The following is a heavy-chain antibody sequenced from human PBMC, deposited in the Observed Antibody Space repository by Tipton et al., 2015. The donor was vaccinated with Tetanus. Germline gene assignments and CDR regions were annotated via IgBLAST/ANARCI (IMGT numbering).Heavy chain of an antibody. Sequence: GLVKPSQTLSVTCVISGDRLSSDNAAWYWIRQSPSRGLEWLGRTYYRSKWSNDYAVSVKSRVTITSDTSKNQFSLQLGSVTPEDSAVYYCARGYAGGAWDVWGQGNLVTVSS. J-gene: IGHJ4*02. CDR3: ARGYAGGAWDV. CDR2: TYYRSKWSN. CDR1: GDRLSSDNAA. D-gene: IGHD2-2*01. V-gene: IGHV6-1*01.